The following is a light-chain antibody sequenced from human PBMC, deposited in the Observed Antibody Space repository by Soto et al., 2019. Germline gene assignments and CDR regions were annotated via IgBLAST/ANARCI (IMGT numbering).Light chain of an antibody. Sequence: EIVLTQSPGTLSLSPGERATLSCRASQSVTNSRLAWYQQKPGQAPKVLIYGGSNRATGIPDRFSGSGSGTDFTLTISRLEPEDFATYYCQQLNSHPRTFGQGTKLEIK. CDR1: QSVTNSR. CDR2: GGS. V-gene: IGKV3-20*01. CDR3: QQLNSHPRT. J-gene: IGKJ2*01.